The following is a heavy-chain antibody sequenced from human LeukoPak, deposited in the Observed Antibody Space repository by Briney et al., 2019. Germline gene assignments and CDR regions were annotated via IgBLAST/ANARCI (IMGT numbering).Heavy chain of an antibody. Sequence: SETLSLTCTVSGGSISSGGYYWSWIRQPPGKGLEWIGEINHSGSTNYNPSLKSRVTISVDTSKNQFSLKLSSVTAADTAVYYCARSGIVVVRRLRAFDIWGQGTMVTVSS. CDR3: ARSGIVVVRRLRAFDI. CDR1: GGSISSGGYY. J-gene: IGHJ3*02. CDR2: INHSGST. D-gene: IGHD3-22*01. V-gene: IGHV4-39*07.